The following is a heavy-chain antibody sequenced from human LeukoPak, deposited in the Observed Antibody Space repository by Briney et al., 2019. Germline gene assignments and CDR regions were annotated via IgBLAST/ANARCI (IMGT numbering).Heavy chain of an antibody. Sequence: SETLSLTCTVSGGSISTYYWSWIRQPPGKGLEWIGYICYIGNTNYNPSLKSRVTISIDTSKNQFSLKLSSVTAADTAVYYCARAVRYFGQDAYDIWGQGTMVTVSS. J-gene: IGHJ3*02. CDR1: GGSISTYY. CDR3: ARAVRYFGQDAYDI. CDR2: ICYIGNT. D-gene: IGHD3-9*01. V-gene: IGHV4-59*01.